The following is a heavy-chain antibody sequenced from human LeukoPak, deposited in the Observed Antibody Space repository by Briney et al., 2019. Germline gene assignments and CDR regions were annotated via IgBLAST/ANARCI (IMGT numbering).Heavy chain of an antibody. V-gene: IGHV4-30-4*01. CDR3: ARVRYCSSTSCPGIDY. Sequence: SQTLSLTCTVSGGSISSGDYYWSWLRQPPGKGLEGIGYIYYSGSTYYNPSLKSRVTISVDTSKNQFSLKLSSVAAADTAVYYCARVRYCSSTSCPGIDYWGQGTLVTVSS. CDR1: GGSISSGDYY. D-gene: IGHD2-2*01. J-gene: IGHJ4*02. CDR2: IYYSGST.